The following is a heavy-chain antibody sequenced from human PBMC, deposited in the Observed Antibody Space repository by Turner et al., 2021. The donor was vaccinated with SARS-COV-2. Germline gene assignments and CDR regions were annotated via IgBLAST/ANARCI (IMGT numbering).Heavy chain of an antibody. D-gene: IGHD3-22*01. CDR1: AGPISSSTYY. CDR2: IYYSRSC. CDR3: ATETITMIVVANWDFDL. V-gene: IGHV4-39*02. Sequence: QLLLQEPGPGLAKPPETLSLPGTVSAGPISSSTYYWGWLGQPPGKGLEWLGNIYYSRSCFYIPSLKSRVTRSVDTSKNQFSLELSSVTVADTAVYYCATETITMIVVANWDFDLWGHGTLVTVSS. J-gene: IGHJ2*01.